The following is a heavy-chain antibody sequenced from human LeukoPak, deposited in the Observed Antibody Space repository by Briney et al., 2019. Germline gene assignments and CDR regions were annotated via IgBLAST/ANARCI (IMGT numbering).Heavy chain of an antibody. J-gene: IGHJ5*02. CDR3: AREGAGSLNWFDP. V-gene: IGHV1-46*01. D-gene: IGHD1-26*01. CDR2: INPSGGST. CDR1: GYTFTSYY. Sequence: GASVKVSCKASGYTFTSYYMHWVRQAPGQGLEWMGIINPSGGSTNYAQKLQGRVTMTTDTSTSTAYMELRSLRSDDTAVYYCAREGAGSLNWFDPWGQGTLVTVSS.